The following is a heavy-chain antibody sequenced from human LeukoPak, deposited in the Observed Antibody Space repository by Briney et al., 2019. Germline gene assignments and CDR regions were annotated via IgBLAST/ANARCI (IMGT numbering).Heavy chain of an antibody. V-gene: IGHV3-21*01. CDR2: ISSSSSYI. D-gene: IGHD4-17*01. Sequence: NPGGSLRLSCAASGFTFSSYAMSWVRQAPGKGLEWVSSISSSSSYIYYADSVKGRFTISRDNAKNSLYLQMNSLRAEDTAVYYCARDPLLDYGDYFGGEGEDYWGQGTLVTVSS. J-gene: IGHJ4*02. CDR3: ARDPLLDYGDYFGGEGEDY. CDR1: GFTFSSYA.